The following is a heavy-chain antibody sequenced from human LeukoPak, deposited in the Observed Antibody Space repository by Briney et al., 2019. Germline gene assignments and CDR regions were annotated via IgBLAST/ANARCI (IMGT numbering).Heavy chain of an antibody. J-gene: IGHJ3*01. CDR2: VNSYSGGT. V-gene: IGHV1-2*02. Sequence: GASVKVSCKASGYTFTDRFLHWVRQAPGQGLQWMGWVNSYSGGTSYGPSFRGRVTMTREKSISTVYMELSGLTSDDTAVYFCARARKLADDAFDVWGQGSMVTVSS. CDR1: GYTFTDRF. CDR3: ARARKLADDAFDV.